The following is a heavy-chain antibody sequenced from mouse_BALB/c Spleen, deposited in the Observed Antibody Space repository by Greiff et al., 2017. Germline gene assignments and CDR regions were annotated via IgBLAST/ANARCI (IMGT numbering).Heavy chain of an antibody. Sequence: EVKLQESGPGLVKPSQSLSLTCSVTGYSITSGYYWNWIRQFPGNKLEWMGYISYDGSNNYNPSLKNRISITRDTSKNQFFLKLNSVTTEDTATYYCARFTTARYFDVWGAGTTVTVSS. CDR1: GYSITSGYY. V-gene: IGHV3-6*02. CDR2: ISYDGSN. CDR3: ARFTTARYFDV. J-gene: IGHJ1*01. D-gene: IGHD1-2*01.